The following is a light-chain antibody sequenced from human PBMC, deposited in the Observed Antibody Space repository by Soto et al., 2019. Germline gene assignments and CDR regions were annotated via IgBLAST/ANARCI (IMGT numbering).Light chain of an antibody. J-gene: IGKJ1*01. CDR1: QAISIY. Sequence: DIQMTQSPSSLSTSVGDRVTITCRASQAISIYLAWYQQKPGKDPKLLIYAASTLQSGVPSRFSGSGSGTDFTLTISSLQPEDVATYYCQKYNSAPPTFGQGTKVEI. CDR3: QKYNSAPPT. CDR2: AAS. V-gene: IGKV1-27*01.